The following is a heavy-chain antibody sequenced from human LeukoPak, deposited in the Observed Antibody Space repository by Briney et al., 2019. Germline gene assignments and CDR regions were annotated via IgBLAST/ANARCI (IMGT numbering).Heavy chain of an antibody. CDR3: AREDGLEPFDS. Sequence: ASVKVSCKTSGYFFTGHYLHWVRQAPGQGLEWLGLINPNTGVTRLAHKFAGRVTMTRDTSINTAYLEVSSLTYDDTAVYYCAREDGLEPFDSWGQGTLVTV. CDR2: INPNTGVT. D-gene: IGHD1-14*01. CDR1: GYFFTGHY. V-gene: IGHV1-2*02. J-gene: IGHJ4*02.